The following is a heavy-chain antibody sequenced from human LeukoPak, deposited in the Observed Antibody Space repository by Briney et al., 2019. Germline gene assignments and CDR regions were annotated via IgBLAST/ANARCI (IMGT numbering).Heavy chain of an antibody. CDR3: AGHFGAWHYFDY. D-gene: IGHD3-3*01. V-gene: IGHV3-23*01. CDR2: ISGSGGST. Sequence: GGSLRLSCAASGFTFSSYAMSWVRQAPGKGLEWVSTISGSGGSTYSTDSVKGRFTISRDNSKNTLYLQMNSLRPEDTAVYYCAGHFGAWHYFDYWGQGTLVTVSS. J-gene: IGHJ4*02. CDR1: GFTFSSYA.